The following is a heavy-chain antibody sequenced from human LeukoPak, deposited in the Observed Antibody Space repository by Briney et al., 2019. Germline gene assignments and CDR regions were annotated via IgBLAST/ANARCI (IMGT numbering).Heavy chain of an antibody. Sequence: ASVKVSCKASGYTFTSYYMHWVRQAPGQGLEWMGIINPSGGSTSYAQKFQGRVTMTRDTSTSTVYMELSSLRSEDTAVYYCARVSGSYPEGWYFDLWGRGTLVTVSS. V-gene: IGHV1-46*01. J-gene: IGHJ2*01. D-gene: IGHD1-26*01. CDR1: GYTFTSYY. CDR2: INPSGGST. CDR3: ARVSGSYPEGWYFDL.